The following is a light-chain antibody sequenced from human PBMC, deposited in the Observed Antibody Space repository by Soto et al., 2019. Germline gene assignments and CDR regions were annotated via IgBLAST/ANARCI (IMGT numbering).Light chain of an antibody. CDR2: GAS. CDR3: QQYGSSPR. J-gene: IGKJ1*01. Sequence: EIVLTQSTGTLSLSPGERATLSCRASQSVTSSYLAWYQQKPGQAPRLLIYGASSRATGIPDRFSGSGSGTDFTLTISRLEPEDCAVYYCQQYGSSPRFGQGTKVDIK. V-gene: IGKV3-20*01. CDR1: QSVTSSY.